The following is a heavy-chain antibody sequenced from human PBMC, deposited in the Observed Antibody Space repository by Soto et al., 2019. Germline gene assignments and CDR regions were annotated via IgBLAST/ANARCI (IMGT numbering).Heavy chain of an antibody. Sequence: SVKVSCKASGYTFTSYGISLVRQAPGQGLEWMGWISPFFGTANYAQKFQGRVTITADESTSTAYMELSSPRAEDTAVYYCAKDLSGSSGGSYPRYYYYYGMDVWGQGTTVTVSS. J-gene: IGHJ6*02. CDR2: ISPFFGTA. CDR3: AKDLSGSSGGSYPRYYYYYGMDV. V-gene: IGHV1-69*13. D-gene: IGHD1-26*01. CDR1: GYTFTSYG.